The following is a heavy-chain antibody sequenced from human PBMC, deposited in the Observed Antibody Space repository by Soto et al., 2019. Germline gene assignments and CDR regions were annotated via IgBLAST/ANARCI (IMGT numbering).Heavy chain of an antibody. D-gene: IGHD2-15*01. CDR1: GFTVSSNY. V-gene: IGHV3-53*04. CDR3: ARGYCSGGSCSDYFDY. CDR2: IYSGGST. J-gene: IGHJ4*02. Sequence: GGSLRLSCAASGFTVSSNYMSLVRQAPGKGLEWVSVIYSGGSTYYADSVKGRFTISRHNSKNTLYLQMNSLRAEDTAVYYCARGYCSGGSCSDYFDYWGQGTLVTVSS.